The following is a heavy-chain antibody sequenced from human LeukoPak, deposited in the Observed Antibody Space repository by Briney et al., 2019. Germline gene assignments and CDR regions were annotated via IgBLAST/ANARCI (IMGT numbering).Heavy chain of an antibody. V-gene: IGHV3-30-3*01. D-gene: IGHD3-10*01. CDR1: GFTFSSYA. CDR2: ISYDGSNK. CDR3: ARAPRTYGSGSFTFDP. Sequence: PGGSLRLSCAASGFTFSSYAMHWVRQAPGKGLEWVAVISYDGSNKYYADSVKGRFTISRDNSKNTLYLQMNSLRSDDTAVYYCARAPRTYGSGSFTFDPWGQGTLVTVSS. J-gene: IGHJ5*02.